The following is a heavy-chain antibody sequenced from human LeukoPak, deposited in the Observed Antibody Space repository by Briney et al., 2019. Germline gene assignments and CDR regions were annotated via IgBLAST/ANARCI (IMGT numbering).Heavy chain of an antibody. CDR2: ITGSGGNT. V-gene: IGHV3-23*01. Sequence: PGGSLRLSCAASGFTFSSYGMSWVRQAPGKGLEWVSVITGSGGNTYYADSVKGRFTISRDNSKNTLYLQMNSLRAEDKAVYYCAKGPYGSGGYYYGMDVWGQGTTVTVSS. J-gene: IGHJ6*02. CDR3: AKGPYGSGGYYYGMDV. CDR1: GFTFSSYG. D-gene: IGHD3-10*01.